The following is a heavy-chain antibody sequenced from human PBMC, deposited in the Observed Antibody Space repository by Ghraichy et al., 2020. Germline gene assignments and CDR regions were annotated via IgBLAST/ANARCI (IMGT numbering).Heavy chain of an antibody. D-gene: IGHD2-15*01. V-gene: IGHV3-7*03. CDR3: ARVGCSGGTCYYN. CDR1: GFTFSGYW. J-gene: IGHJ4*02. CDR2: INEDGSAK. Sequence: GGSLRLSCAASGFTFSGYWMSWVRQAPGKGLEWVANINEDGSAKYYVDSVKGRFTISRDNAKNSLYLQMNSLRAEDTAVYYCARVGCSGGTCYYNWGQGTLVTVSS.